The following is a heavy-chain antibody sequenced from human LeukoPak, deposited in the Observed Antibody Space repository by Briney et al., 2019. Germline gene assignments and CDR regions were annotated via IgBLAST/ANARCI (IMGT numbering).Heavy chain of an antibody. V-gene: IGHV4-39*07. CDR2: IYYNEGT. CDR1: GGSISTSSFY. J-gene: IGHJ4*02. CDR3: AKEMGTMGGGPGGY. D-gene: IGHD4/OR15-4a*01. Sequence: SETLSLTCTVSGGSISTSSFYWGWIRQPPGKGLEWIGTIYYNEGTYYNPSLKSRVTMSIDTSKNQFSLELSSVTAADTAVYYCAKEMGTMGGGPGGYWGQGTLVTVSS.